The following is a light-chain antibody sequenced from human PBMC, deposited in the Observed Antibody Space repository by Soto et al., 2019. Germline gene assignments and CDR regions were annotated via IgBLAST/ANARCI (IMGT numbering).Light chain of an antibody. CDR3: QQYNSYPWT. V-gene: IGKV1-5*03. Sequence: DIQMTQSPSTLSASVGDRVTITCRAIQSISSWLAWYQQKPGKAPKLVIYKASSLESGAPSRFSGSGSGTEFTLTISSLQPDDFATYYCQQYNSYPWTFGQGTKVEIK. CDR2: KAS. J-gene: IGKJ1*01. CDR1: QSISSW.